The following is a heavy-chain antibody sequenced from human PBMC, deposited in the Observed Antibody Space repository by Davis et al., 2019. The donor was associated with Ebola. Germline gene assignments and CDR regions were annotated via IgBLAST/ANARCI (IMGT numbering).Heavy chain of an antibody. V-gene: IGHV1-2*04. J-gene: IGHJ4*02. CDR1: GYTFTGYY. CDR3: ARDRVCSGGTCYAYFDF. CDR2: INPNSGDT. Sequence: ASVKVSCKASGYTFTGYYIHWVRQAPGQGLEWMGWINPNSGDTKYSQKFQGWVTMTRDTPISTAYMELNRLTSDDTAVYYCARDRVCSGGTCYAYFDFWGQGTLVTVSS. D-gene: IGHD2-15*01.